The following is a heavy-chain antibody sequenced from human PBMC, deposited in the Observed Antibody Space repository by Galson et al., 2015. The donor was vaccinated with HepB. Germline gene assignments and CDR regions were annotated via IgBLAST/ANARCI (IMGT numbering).Heavy chain of an antibody. CDR2: ISSSSSYI. V-gene: IGHV3-21*01. D-gene: IGHD3-10*01. CDR1: GFTFSSYS. CDR3: ARAGGMVRGNYFDY. Sequence: SLRLSCAASGFTFSSYSMNWVRQAPGKGLEWVSSISSSSSYIYYADSVKGRFTISRDNAKNSLYLQMNSLRAEDTAVYYCARAGGMVRGNYFDYWGQGTLVTVSS. J-gene: IGHJ4*02.